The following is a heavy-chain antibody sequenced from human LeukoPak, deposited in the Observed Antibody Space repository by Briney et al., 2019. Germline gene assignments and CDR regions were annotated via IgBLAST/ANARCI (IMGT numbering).Heavy chain of an antibody. CDR3: AREGSDSSGYYPAYYFDY. V-gene: IGHV3-7*01. D-gene: IGHD3-22*01. CDR2: IKQDGSEK. J-gene: IGHJ4*02. Sequence: TGGSLRLSCAASGFTFSSYWMSWVRQAPGKGLEWVANIKQDGSEKYYVDSVKGRFTISRDNAKNSLYLQMNSLRAEDTAVYYCAREGSDSSGYYPAYYFDYWGQGTLVTVSS. CDR1: GFTFSSYW.